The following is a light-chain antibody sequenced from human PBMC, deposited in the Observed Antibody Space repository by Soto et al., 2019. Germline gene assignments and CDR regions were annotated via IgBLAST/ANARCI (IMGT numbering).Light chain of an antibody. CDR2: DAS. CDR1: QSVSSN. J-gene: IGKJ1*01. V-gene: IGKV3-11*01. Sequence: EIVMTQSPATLSVSPGERATLSCRASQSVSSNLAWYQQKPGQAPRLLIYDASNRAAGIPTRFSGSGSGTDFTLTISSLEPEDFAVYYCQQRGNWPTFGQGTKVDIK. CDR3: QQRGNWPT.